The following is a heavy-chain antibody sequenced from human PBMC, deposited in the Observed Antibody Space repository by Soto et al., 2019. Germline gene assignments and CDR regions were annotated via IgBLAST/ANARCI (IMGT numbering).Heavy chain of an antibody. CDR2: IYPGDSDT. D-gene: IGHD3-22*01. V-gene: IGHV5-51*01. J-gene: IGHJ3*02. CDR1: GYSFTSYW. Sequence: GEALKISCKGSGYSFTSYWIGWVRQMPGKGLEWMGIIYPGDSDTRYSPSFQGQVTISADKSISTAYLQWSSLKASDTAMYYCASPGRGYYFSSGYYYLYLSAIRGQGTIVIVSS. CDR3: ASPGRGYYFSSGYYYLYLSAI.